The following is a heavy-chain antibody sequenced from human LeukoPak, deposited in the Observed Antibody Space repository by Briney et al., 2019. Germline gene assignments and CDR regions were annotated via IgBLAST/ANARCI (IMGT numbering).Heavy chain of an antibody. J-gene: IGHJ5*02. Sequence: ASVKVSCKASGYTFTSYYMHWVRQAPGQGLEWMGISNPSGGSTSYAQKFQGRVTMTRDTSTSTVYMELSSLRSEDTAVYYCARDPTPPYYYGSGSYYYNWFDPWGQGTLVTVSS. V-gene: IGHV1-46*01. D-gene: IGHD3-10*01. CDR1: GYTFTSYY. CDR3: ARDPTPPYYYGSGSYYYNWFDP. CDR2: SNPSGGST.